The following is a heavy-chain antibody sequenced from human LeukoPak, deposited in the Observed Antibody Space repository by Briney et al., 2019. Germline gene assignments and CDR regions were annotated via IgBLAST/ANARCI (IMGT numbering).Heavy chain of an antibody. J-gene: IGHJ4*02. CDR2: ISSSSSTI. D-gene: IGHD1-20*01. Sequence: PGGSLRLSCAASGFTFSSYSMNWVRQAPGKGLEWVSYISSSSSTIYYADSVKGRFTISRDNAKNSLYLQMNSLRAEDTAVYYCAGDRRYNWNDVSLFDYWGQGTLVTVSS. CDR1: GFTFSSYS. V-gene: IGHV3-48*01. CDR3: AGDRRYNWNDVSLFDY.